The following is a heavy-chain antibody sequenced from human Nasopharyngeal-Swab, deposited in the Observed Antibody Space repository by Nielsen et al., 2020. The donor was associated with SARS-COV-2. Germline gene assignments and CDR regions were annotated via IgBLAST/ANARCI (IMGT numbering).Heavy chain of an antibody. CDR1: GGSISSSSYY. V-gene: IGHV4-39*01. Sequence: SETLSLTCTVSGGSISSSSYYWGWIRQPPGKGLEWIGSIYYSGSTYYNPSLKSRVTISVDTSKNQFSLKLSSVTAADTAVYYCARSIKAGGYYDILTGSNNAFDIWGQGTMVTVSS. D-gene: IGHD3-9*01. CDR3: ARSIKAGGYYDILTGSNNAFDI. CDR2: IYYSGST. J-gene: IGHJ3*02.